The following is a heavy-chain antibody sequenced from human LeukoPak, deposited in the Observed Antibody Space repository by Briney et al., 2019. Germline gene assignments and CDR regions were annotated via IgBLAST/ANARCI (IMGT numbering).Heavy chain of an antibody. CDR1: GGSISSSSYY. J-gene: IGHJ4*02. V-gene: IGHV4-39*01. Sequence: SETLSLTCTVSGGSISSSSYYWDWIRQPPGKGLEWIGTIFYSGTTSYSPSLKSRVTISVDTPRNQFSLKLNSVTAADMAIYYCARRRIAAIDYWGQGTLVTVSS. CDR3: ARRRIAAIDY. CDR2: IFYSGTT. D-gene: IGHD6-13*01.